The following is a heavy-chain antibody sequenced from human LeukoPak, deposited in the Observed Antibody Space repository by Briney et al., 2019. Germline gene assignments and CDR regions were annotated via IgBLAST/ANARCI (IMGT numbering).Heavy chain of an antibody. CDR3: ARDRSPEGYYDSSHWDYYHGMDV. Sequence: SETLSLTCTVSGDSISSSNYYWGWIRQPPGKGLEWIGSIYYSGSTNYNPSLKSRVTISVDTSKNQFSLNLSSVTAADTAMYYCARDRSPEGYYDSSHWDYYHGMDVWGQGTTVTVSS. CDR2: IYYSGST. D-gene: IGHD3-22*01. CDR1: GDSISSSNYY. J-gene: IGHJ6*02. V-gene: IGHV4-39*07.